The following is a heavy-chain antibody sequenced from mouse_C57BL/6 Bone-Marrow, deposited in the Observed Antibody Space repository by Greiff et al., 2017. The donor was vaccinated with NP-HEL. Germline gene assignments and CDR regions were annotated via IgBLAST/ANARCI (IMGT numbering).Heavy chain of an antibody. CDR2: IWSGGST. CDR3: ARLNWDWFAY. Sequence: VQLVESGPGLVQPSQSLSITCTVSGFSLTSYGVHWVRQSPGKGLEWLGVIWSGGSTDYNAAFISRLSISKDNSKSQVFFKMNSLQADDTAIYYCARLNWDWFAYWGQGTLVTVSA. CDR1: GFSLTSYG. V-gene: IGHV2-2*01. J-gene: IGHJ3*01. D-gene: IGHD4-1*01.